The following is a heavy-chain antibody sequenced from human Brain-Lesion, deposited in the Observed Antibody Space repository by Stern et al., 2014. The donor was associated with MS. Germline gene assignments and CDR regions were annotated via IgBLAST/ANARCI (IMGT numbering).Heavy chain of an antibody. CDR1: GGSVSSTSYA. V-gene: IGHV4-39*01. Sequence: VQLVESGPGLVKPSETLSLTCTVAGGSVSSTSYAWAWIRQPPGKGLEWIGTIYYSGHTYYSPSLTSRLTISLDTSQTQFSLQLRSVTAADTAVYYCAGEEDIRYCSGGSCTGNWFDPWGQGTLVTVSS. CDR2: IYYSGHT. CDR3: AGEEDIRYCSGGSCTGNWFDP. D-gene: IGHD2-15*01. J-gene: IGHJ5*02.